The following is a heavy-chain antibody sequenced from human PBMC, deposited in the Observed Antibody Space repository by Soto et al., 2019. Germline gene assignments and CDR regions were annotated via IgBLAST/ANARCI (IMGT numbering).Heavy chain of an antibody. CDR3: ARDTAMVKTRYYYYYGMDV. J-gene: IGHJ6*02. CDR2: IYYSGST. CDR1: CGSISSYY. Sequence: SETLSLTCTVSCGSISSYYWSWIRQPPGKGLEWIGYIYYSGSTNYNPSLKSRVTISVDTSKNQFSLKLSSVTAADTAVYYCARDTAMVKTRYYYYYGMDVWGQGTTVTVSS. V-gene: IGHV4-59*01. D-gene: IGHD5-18*01.